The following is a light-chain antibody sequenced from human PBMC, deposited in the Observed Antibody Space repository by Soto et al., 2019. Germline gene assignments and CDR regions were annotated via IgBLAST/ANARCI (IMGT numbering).Light chain of an antibody. CDR2: DAS. Sequence: DIQMTQSPSTLSASVGDRVTITCRASQSISSWLAWYQQKPGKAPKLLIYDASTLQSGVPSRFSGSGSGTEFTLTISSLQPDDFATYYCQQYNGYSSYSFGQGTKLDIK. CDR1: QSISSW. V-gene: IGKV1-5*01. CDR3: QQYNGYSSYS. J-gene: IGKJ2*03.